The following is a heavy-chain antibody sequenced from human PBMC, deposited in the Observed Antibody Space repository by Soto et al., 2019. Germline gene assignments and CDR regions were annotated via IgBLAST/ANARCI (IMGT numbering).Heavy chain of an antibody. J-gene: IGHJ6*03. Sequence: GGSLRLSCAASGFTFSSYAMSWVRQAPGKGLEWVSAISGSGGSTYYADSVKGRFTISRDNSKNTLYLQMNSLRAEDTAVYYSAWLRFPHYYMDVWGKGTTVTVSS. CDR2: ISGSGGST. CDR3: AWLRFPHYYMDV. V-gene: IGHV3-23*01. D-gene: IGHD5-12*01. CDR1: GFTFSSYA.